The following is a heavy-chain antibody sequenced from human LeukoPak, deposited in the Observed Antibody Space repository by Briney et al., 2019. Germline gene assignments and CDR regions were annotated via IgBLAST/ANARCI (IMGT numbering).Heavy chain of an antibody. CDR2: IYYSGTT. J-gene: IGHJ4*02. CDR3: ARGVYIAAAQYGY. V-gene: IGHV4-59*01. D-gene: IGHD6-13*01. Sequence: SETLSLTCTVSGGSISSYYWSWIRPPPGKGLEWIGYIYYSGTTNYNPSLKSRVTISVNTSKNQFSLKLSSVTSADTAVYYCARGVYIAAAQYGYWGQGTLVTVSS. CDR1: GGSISSYY.